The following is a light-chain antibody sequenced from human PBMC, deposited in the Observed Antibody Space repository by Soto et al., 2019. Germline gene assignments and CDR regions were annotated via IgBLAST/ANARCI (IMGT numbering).Light chain of an antibody. CDR2: GAS. J-gene: IGKJ2*01. Sequence: EIVMTQSPATLSVSPGERATLSCRASQSVSSNLAWYQQKPGQAPRLLIYGASTRATGIPDRFSGSGSGTDFSLTISRLEPEDFAVYYCHQYDNTPQTFGQGTKV. V-gene: IGKV3-15*01. CDR3: HQYDNTPQT. CDR1: QSVSSN.